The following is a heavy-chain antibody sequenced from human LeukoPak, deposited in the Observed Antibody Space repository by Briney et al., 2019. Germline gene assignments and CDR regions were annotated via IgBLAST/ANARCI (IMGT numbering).Heavy chain of an antibody. CDR3: TSTTPAQYSSSWYTPGYYYMDV. V-gene: IGHV3-49*04. CDR2: IRSKAYDWTT. CDR1: GFNFGDYA. Sequence: GGSLRLSCTTSGFNFGDYAMSWVRQAPGQGPEGVGFIRSKAYDWTTECAASVTGRFTISRDDSKSIAYLQMTSLKTEDTAVYYCTSTTPAQYSSSWYTPGYYYMDVWGKGTTVTISS. J-gene: IGHJ6*03. D-gene: IGHD6-13*01.